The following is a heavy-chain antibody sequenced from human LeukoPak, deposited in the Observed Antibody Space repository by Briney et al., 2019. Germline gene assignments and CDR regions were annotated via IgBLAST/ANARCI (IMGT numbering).Heavy chain of an antibody. CDR2: IGPYNGNT. CDR3: ARVNSGDYGNYYYYYYMDV. V-gene: IGHV1-18*01. Sequence: ASVKVSCKASGYTFNSYGISWVRQAPGQGLEWVGWIGPYNGNTNSAQKFQGRVTMTTDISTSTAYMELRSLRSDDTAVYYCARVNSGDYGNYYYYYYMDVWGKGTTVTISS. J-gene: IGHJ6*03. D-gene: IGHD4/OR15-4a*01. CDR1: GYTFNSYG.